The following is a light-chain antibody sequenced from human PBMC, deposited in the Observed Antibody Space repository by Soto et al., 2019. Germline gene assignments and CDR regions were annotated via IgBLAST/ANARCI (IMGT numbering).Light chain of an antibody. J-gene: IGLJ1*01. CDR3: AAWDDRLSAYV. Sequence: QSVLTQPPSASETPGQRVTISCSGGISNIGSNPVYWHQHLPGAAPKLLVYRNNQRPPGVPDRFSDSKSGTSAFLAISGLRSEDEADYYCAAWDDRLSAYVFGTGTKVTV. CDR2: RNN. V-gene: IGLV1-47*01. CDR1: ISNIGSNP.